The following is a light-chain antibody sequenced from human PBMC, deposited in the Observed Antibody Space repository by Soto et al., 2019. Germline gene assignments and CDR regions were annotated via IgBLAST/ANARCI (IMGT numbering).Light chain of an antibody. Sequence: QSALTQPRSVSGSPGQSVTISCTGTRSDVGSYNYVSWYQQHPGKAPKLMIYDVSKRPSGVPDRFSGSKSGNTASLTISGLQAEDEADYYCCSYAGSYTWVFGGGTKVTVL. J-gene: IGLJ3*02. CDR1: RSDVGSYNY. CDR2: DVS. V-gene: IGLV2-11*01. CDR3: CSYAGSYTWV.